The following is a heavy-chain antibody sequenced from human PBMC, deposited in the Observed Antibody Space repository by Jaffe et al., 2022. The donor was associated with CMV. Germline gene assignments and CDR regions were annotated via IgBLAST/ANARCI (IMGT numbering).Heavy chain of an antibody. CDR3: ARVTVTPTPYYYYYMDV. V-gene: IGHV3-48*03. J-gene: IGHJ6*03. Sequence: EVQLVESGGGLVQPGGSLRLSCAASGFTFSSYEMNWVRQAPGKGLEWVSYISSSGSTIYYADSVKGRFTISRDNAKNSLYLQMNSLRAEDTAVYYCARVTVTPTPYYYYYMDVWGKGTTVTVSS. CDR2: ISSSGSTI. CDR1: GFTFSSYE. D-gene: IGHD4-17*01.